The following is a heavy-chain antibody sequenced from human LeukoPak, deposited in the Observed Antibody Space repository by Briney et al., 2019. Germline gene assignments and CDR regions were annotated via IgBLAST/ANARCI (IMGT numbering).Heavy chain of an antibody. CDR1: GGTLSSYA. CDR2: IIAMFGTA. Sequence: GSSVKVSCKASGGTLSSYAISWVRQAPGQGLEWMGGIIAMFGTATYAQKFQGRVTITTDESTHTAYMELNSLTSEDTAVYYCAKDDTGYFDCWGQGTLVTVSS. J-gene: IGHJ4*02. V-gene: IGHV1-69*05. CDR3: AKDDTGYFDC. D-gene: IGHD7-27*01.